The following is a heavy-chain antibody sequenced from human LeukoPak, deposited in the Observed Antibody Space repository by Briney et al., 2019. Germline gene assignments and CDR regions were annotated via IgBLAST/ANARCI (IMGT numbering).Heavy chain of an antibody. CDR2: IYYSGST. D-gene: IGHD3-22*01. CDR3: ARGLYYYDSSGYYYVYYFDY. V-gene: IGHV4-39*01. Sequence: SETLSLTCTVSGGSISSSSYYWGWIRQPPGKGLEWIVSIYYSGSTYYNPSLKSRITISVNTSKNQFSLKLSSVTAADTAVYYCARGLYYYDSSGYYYVYYFDYWGQGTLVTVSS. CDR1: GGSISSSSYY. J-gene: IGHJ4*02.